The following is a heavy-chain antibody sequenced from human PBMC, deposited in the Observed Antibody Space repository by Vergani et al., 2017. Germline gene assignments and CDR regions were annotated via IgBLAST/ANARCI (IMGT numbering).Heavy chain of an antibody. Sequence: QVQLVQSGAEVKKPGASVKVSCKASGGTFSSYAISWVRQAPGQGLEWMGGIIPIFGTANYAQKFQGRVTITAEESTSTAYMELSSLRSEDTAVYYCARDRGIVGANGENWFDPWGQGTLVTVSS. CDR1: GGTFSSYA. CDR3: ARDRGIVGANGENWFDP. D-gene: IGHD1-26*01. V-gene: IGHV1-69*12. CDR2: IIPIFGTA. J-gene: IGHJ5*02.